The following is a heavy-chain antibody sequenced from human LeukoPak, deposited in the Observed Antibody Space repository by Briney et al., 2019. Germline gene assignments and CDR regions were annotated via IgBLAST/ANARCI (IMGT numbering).Heavy chain of an antibody. CDR3: AKDREGYYDSSGYYS. J-gene: IGHJ4*02. CDR2: ISGSGGST. D-gene: IGHD3-22*01. V-gene: IGHV3-23*01. Sequence: GGSLRLSCAASGFTFSSYAMSWVRQAPGKGLEWVSAISGSGGSTYYADSVKGRFTISRDNSKNTLYLQMNSLRAEDTAVYYCAKDREGYYDSSGYYSWGQGTLVTVSS. CDR1: GFTFSSYA.